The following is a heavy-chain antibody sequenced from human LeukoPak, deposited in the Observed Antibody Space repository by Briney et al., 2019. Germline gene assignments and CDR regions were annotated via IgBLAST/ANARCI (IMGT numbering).Heavy chain of an antibody. J-gene: IGHJ6*04. CDR2: IIPIFGTA. CDR1: GGTFSSYA. CDR3: ARAIRYFDWLLPFGMDV. Sequence: SVKVSCKASGGTFSSYAISWVRQAPGQGLEWMGGIIPIFGTANYAQKFQGRVTITADESTSTAYMELSSLRSEDTAVYYCARAIRYFDWLLPFGMDVWGKGTMVTVSS. V-gene: IGHV1-69*13. D-gene: IGHD3-9*01.